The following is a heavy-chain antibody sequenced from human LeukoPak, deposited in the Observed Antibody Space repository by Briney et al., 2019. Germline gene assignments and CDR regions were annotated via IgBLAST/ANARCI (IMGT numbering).Heavy chain of an antibody. CDR3: ARGARSYYDYVWGSYRYMVY. J-gene: IGHJ4*02. D-gene: IGHD3-16*02. Sequence: ASVKVSCKASGYIFTIYYMNWVRQATGQGLEWMGIINPSSGSTSYAQKFQGRVTITADESTSTAYMELSSLRSEDTAVYYCARGARSYYDYVWGSYRYMVYWGQGTLVTVSS. CDR2: INPSSGST. V-gene: IGHV1-46*01. CDR1: GYIFTIYY.